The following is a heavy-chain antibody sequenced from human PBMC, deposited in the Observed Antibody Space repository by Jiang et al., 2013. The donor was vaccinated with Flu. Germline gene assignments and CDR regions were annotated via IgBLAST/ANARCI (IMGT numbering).Heavy chain of an antibody. Sequence: RLSCAASGFTFSGFGMHWVRQAPGKGLEWVAFLAFDAINNYYADSVKGRFTISRDNSKNTVYLQMNSLRPEDTAVYFCAKDNDLELPTWGDSWGQGTLVIVSS. CDR1: GFTFSGFG. CDR2: LAFDAINN. D-gene: IGHD3-3*01. J-gene: IGHJ4*02. V-gene: IGHV3-30*18. CDR3: AKDNDLELPTWGDS.